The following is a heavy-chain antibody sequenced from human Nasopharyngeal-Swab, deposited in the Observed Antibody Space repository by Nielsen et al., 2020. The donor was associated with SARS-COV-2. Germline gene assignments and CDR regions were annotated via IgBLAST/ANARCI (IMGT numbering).Heavy chain of an antibody. V-gene: IGHV5-51*01. D-gene: IGHD6-13*01. Sequence: GESLKISCKGSGYSFTSYWIGWVRQMPGKGLEWMGIIYPGDSDTRYSPSFQGQVTISADKSISTAYLQWSSLKASDTAMYYCARTGRAAAAPNWFDPWGQGTLVTVSS. J-gene: IGHJ5*02. CDR1: GYSFTSYW. CDR3: ARTGRAAAAPNWFDP. CDR2: IYPGDSDT.